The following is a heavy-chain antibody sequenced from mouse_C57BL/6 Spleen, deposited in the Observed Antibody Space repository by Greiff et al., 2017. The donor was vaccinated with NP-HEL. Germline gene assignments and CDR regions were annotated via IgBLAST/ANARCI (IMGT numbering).Heavy chain of an antibody. CDR3: AATVEKGFAY. J-gene: IGHJ3*01. V-gene: IGHV1-81*01. Sequence: LQQSGAELARPGASVKLSCKASGYTFTSYGISWVKQRTGQGLEWIGEIYPRSGNTYYNEKFKGKATLTADKSSSTAYMELRSLTSEDSAVYFCAATVEKGFAYWGQGTLVTVSA. D-gene: IGHD1-1*01. CDR2: IYPRSGNT. CDR1: GYTFTSYG.